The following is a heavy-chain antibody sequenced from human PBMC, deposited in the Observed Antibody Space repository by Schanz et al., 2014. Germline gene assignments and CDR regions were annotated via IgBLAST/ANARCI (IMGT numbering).Heavy chain of an antibody. D-gene: IGHD2-2*01. Sequence: QVPLQQWGAGLLKPSETLSLTCAVYGGSFSVYYWSWIRQPPGKGLEWIGEINHSGSTNYNPSLKSRVTRSVETSNNQFSLMLNSVPAADTAVYYCARWDHLLSGRDAFDIWGLGTMVTVSS. CDR3: ARWDHLLSGRDAFDI. J-gene: IGHJ3*02. CDR1: GGSFSVYY. V-gene: IGHV4-34*01. CDR2: INHSGST.